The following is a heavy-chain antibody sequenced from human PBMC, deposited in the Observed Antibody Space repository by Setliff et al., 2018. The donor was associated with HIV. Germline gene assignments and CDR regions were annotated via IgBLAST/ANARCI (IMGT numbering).Heavy chain of an antibody. V-gene: IGHV2-70*12. CDR2: IDWDDDK. CDR1: GGMR. Sequence: GGMRVSWIRQPPGKALEWLARIDWDDDKFYNTSLKTRLTVSKDTSKNQVVLTMTNMDPVDTGTYYCAHSIPEDFNSSSWYKFYYGMDVWGQGTTVTVSS. CDR3: AHSIPEDFNSSSWYKFYYGMDV. D-gene: IGHD6-13*01. J-gene: IGHJ6*02.